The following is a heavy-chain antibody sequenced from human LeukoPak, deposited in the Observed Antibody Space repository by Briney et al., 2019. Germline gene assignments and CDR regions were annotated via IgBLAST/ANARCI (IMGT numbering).Heavy chain of an antibody. D-gene: IGHD5-18*01. CDR3: ARVEAEGNSYDLGAFDI. CDR1: GYNFTSYW. Sequence: GESLKISCEGSGYNFTSYWIGWVRQMPGKGLEWMGIIYPGDSETRYSPSFQGQVTISADKSISTAYLQWSSLKASDTAMYYCARVEAEGNSYDLGAFDIWGQGTLVTASS. CDR2: IYPGDSET. V-gene: IGHV5-51*01. J-gene: IGHJ3*02.